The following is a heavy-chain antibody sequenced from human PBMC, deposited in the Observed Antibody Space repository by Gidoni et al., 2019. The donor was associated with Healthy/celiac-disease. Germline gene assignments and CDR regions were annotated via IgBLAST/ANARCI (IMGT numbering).Heavy chain of an antibody. CDR1: GFTFSSYE. Sequence: EVQLVESGGGLVQPGGSLRLSCEAYGFTFSSYEMNWVRQAPGKGLEWVSYISSSGSTIYYADSVKGRFTISRDNAKNSLYLQMNSLRAEDTAVYYCARRGAMGKKASDYWGQGTLVTVSS. J-gene: IGHJ4*02. V-gene: IGHV3-48*03. D-gene: IGHD5-18*01. CDR3: ARRGAMGKKASDY. CDR2: ISSSGSTI.